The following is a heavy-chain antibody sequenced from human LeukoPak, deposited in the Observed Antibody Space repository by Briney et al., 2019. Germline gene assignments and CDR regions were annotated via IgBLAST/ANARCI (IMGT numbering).Heavy chain of an antibody. Sequence: PGGSLRLSCTASGFTFGDYAMSWVRQAPGKGLGWVAFIRCKAYGGTTEYAASVKGRFTISRDDSKSIAYLQVNSLKTEDTAVYYCSSVRRFRYGYGNQWGQGTLVTVSA. J-gene: IGHJ4*02. CDR2: IRCKAYGGTT. CDR1: GFTFGDYA. CDR3: SSVRRFRYGYGNQ. V-gene: IGHV3-49*04. D-gene: IGHD5-18*01.